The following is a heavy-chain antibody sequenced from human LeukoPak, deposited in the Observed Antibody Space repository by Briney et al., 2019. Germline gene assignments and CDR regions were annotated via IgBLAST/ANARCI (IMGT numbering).Heavy chain of an antibody. CDR3: ARDSFRAGIAPVTMIPRGPFDY. CDR1: GFTFNNYA. Sequence: GGSLRLSCAASGFTFNNYAMHWVRQAPGKGLEWVAVMSFDGSNKYYADSVKGRFTISRDNSKNTLYLQMNSLRGEDTAVYYRARDSFRAGIAPVTMIPRGPFDYWGQGTLVTVSS. D-gene: IGHD3-22*01. CDR2: MSFDGSNK. J-gene: IGHJ4*02. V-gene: IGHV3-30-3*01.